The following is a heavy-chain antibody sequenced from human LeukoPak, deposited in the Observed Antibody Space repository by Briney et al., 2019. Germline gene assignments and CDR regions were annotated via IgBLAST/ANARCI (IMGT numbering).Heavy chain of an antibody. CDR1: GFTFSSYA. Sequence: PGGSLRLSCAASGFTFSSYAMSWVRQAPGKGLEWVSAISGSGGSTYYADSVKGRFTISRDNSKNTLYLQMNSLRAEDTAVYYCAKDLYSDYSSYDDYWGQGTLVTVSS. V-gene: IGHV3-23*01. J-gene: IGHJ4*02. D-gene: IGHD6-6*01. CDR3: AKDLYSDYSSYDDY. CDR2: ISGSGGST.